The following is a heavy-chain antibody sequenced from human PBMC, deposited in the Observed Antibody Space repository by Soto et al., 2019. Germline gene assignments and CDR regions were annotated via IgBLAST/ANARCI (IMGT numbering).Heavy chain of an antibody. Sequence: SETLSLTCNVSNGSLNFYYWSWIRQPPGKELEWIGNIYYRGTTSYNPSLESRVSVSVDTSKSQFSLKLSAVTAADTAVYYCATSQKGYNWNYFDHWGQGALVTVSS. CDR3: ATSQKGYNWNYFDH. D-gene: IGHD1-20*01. V-gene: IGHV4-59*04. CDR2: IYYRGTT. CDR1: NGSLNFYY. J-gene: IGHJ4*02.